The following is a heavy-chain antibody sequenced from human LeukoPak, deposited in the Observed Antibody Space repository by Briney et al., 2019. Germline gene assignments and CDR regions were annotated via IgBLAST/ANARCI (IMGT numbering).Heavy chain of an antibody. Sequence: GGSLRLSCVASGFTFSRHYMTWVRQAPGKGLEWVANIRQDGKYKSYVDSVKGRFTISRDNAKSSLYLEMNGLRAEDTALYYCAREGPYSNSLIWSHWGQGTLVTVSS. J-gene: IGHJ4*02. CDR2: IRQDGKYK. CDR1: GFTFSRHY. D-gene: IGHD6-13*01. CDR3: AREGPYSNSLIWSH. V-gene: IGHV3-7*01.